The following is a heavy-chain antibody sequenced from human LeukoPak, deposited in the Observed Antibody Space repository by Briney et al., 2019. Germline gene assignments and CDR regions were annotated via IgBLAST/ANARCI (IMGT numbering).Heavy chain of an antibody. CDR3: ARDLNVDTAMVPPFDY. CDR2: MNPNSGNT. Sequence: GASVKVSCKASGYTFTSYDINWVRQATGQGLEWMGWMNPNSGNTGYAQKFQGRVTITRNTSISTAYMELSSLRSEDTAVYYCARDLNVDTAMVPPFDYWGQGTLVTVSS. V-gene: IGHV1-8*03. D-gene: IGHD5-18*01. J-gene: IGHJ4*02. CDR1: GYTFTSYD.